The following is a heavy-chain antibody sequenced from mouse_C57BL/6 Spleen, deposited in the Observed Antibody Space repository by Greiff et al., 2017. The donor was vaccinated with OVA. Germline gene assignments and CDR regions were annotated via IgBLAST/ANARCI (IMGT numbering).Heavy chain of an antibody. CDR3: ARSYSNVFDY. V-gene: IGHV5-17*01. J-gene: IGHJ2*01. D-gene: IGHD2-5*01. Sequence: EVKLVESGGGLVKPGGSLKLSCAASGFTFSDYGMHWVRQAPEKGLAWVAYISSGSSTIYYADTVKGRFTISRDNAKNTLYLQMTSLRSEDTAMYYCARSYSNVFDYWGQGTTLTVSS. CDR2: ISSGSSTI. CDR1: GFTFSDYG.